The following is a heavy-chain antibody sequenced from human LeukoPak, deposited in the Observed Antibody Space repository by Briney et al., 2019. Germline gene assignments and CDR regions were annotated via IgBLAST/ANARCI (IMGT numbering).Heavy chain of an antibody. Sequence: SETLSLTCTVSGGSISRGYYYWSWIRLPPGKGLEWIGYIYYSGSTYYNPSLKSRVTISVDTSKNQFSLKLSSVTAADTAVYYCAQGGDYSSSSVFDYWGQGTLVTASS. CDR3: AQGGDYSSSSVFDY. CDR1: GGSISRGYYY. V-gene: IGHV4-30-4*08. J-gene: IGHJ4*02. D-gene: IGHD6-6*01. CDR2: IYYSGST.